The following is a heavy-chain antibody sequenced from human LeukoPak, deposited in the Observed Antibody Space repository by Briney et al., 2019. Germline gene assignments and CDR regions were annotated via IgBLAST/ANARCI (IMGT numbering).Heavy chain of an antibody. Sequence: ASVKVSCKASGYTFTSYGISWVRQAPGQGLECMGWISAYNGNTNYAQKLQGRVTMTTDTSTSTAYMELRSLRSDDTAVYYCARTRRITMPYARVGWFDPWGQGTLVTVSS. CDR2: ISAYNGNT. CDR3: ARTRRITMPYARVGWFDP. D-gene: IGHD3-10*01. J-gene: IGHJ5*02. V-gene: IGHV1-18*01. CDR1: GYTFTSYG.